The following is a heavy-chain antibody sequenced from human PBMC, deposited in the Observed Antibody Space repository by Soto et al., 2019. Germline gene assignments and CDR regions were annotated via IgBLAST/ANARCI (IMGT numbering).Heavy chain of an antibody. CDR2: VIPTQRTT. D-gene: IGHD6-19*01. CDR3: VIDRLIVAVSVGRMDV. V-gene: IGHV1-69*01. Sequence: QVQLVQSGAEVKKPGTSVRVSCKASGDTFIGYSISWVRQAPGQGLEWMGWVIPTQRTTKYAQRCQGRVTMSVDQFESTTYMELSSLRPEDTALYYCVIDRLIVAVSVGRMDVWGQGTTVTVSS. J-gene: IGHJ6*02. CDR1: GDTFIGYS.